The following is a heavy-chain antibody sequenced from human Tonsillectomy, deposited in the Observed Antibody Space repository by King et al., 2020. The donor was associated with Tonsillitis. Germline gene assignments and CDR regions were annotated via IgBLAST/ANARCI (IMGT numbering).Heavy chain of an antibody. CDR1: GFIFSSYP. J-gene: IGHJ6*02. CDR3: GRDKGPSGYSGYDRYSYYYGMDV. V-gene: IGHV3-30-3*01. D-gene: IGHD5-12*01. Sequence: VQLVESGGGVVQPGRSLRLSCAASGFIFSSYPLHWVRQAPGKGLEWLAVISYDGNNKYYTDSVKGRFTISRDNSKNTLYLQMNSLRPEDTAVYFCGRDKGPSGYSGYDRYSYYYGMDVWGQGTTVTVSS. CDR2: ISYDGNNK.